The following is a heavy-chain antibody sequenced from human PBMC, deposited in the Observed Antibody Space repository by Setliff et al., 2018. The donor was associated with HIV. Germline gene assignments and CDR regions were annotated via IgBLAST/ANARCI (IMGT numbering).Heavy chain of an antibody. CDR1: GFTFSHYA. CDR2: ISYDGST. J-gene: IGHJ6*03. Sequence: GGSLRLSCAASGFTFSHYAMHWVRQAPGKGLEWVALISYDGSTYYADSVKGRFTISRDNSKNTLYLQMNSLRAEDTAVYYCARDQWGYSYGYYYYYYMDVWGKGTTVTVSS. V-gene: IGHV3-30*14. D-gene: IGHD5-18*01. CDR3: ARDQWGYSYGYYYYYYMDV.